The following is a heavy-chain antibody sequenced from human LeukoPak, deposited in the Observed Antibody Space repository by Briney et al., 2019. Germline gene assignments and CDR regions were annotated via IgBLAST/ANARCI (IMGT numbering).Heavy chain of an antibody. CDR2: INPNSGGT. J-gene: IGHJ4*02. V-gene: IGHV1-2*02. D-gene: IGHD6-19*01. CDR1: GYTFTGYY. CDR3: AREYASSSGWTYYFDY. Sequence: ASVKVSCKASGYTFTGYYMHRVRQAPGQGLEWMGWINPNSGGTNYAQKFQGRVTMTRDTSISTAYMELSRLRSDDTAVYYCAREYASSSGWTYYFDYWGQGTLVTVSS.